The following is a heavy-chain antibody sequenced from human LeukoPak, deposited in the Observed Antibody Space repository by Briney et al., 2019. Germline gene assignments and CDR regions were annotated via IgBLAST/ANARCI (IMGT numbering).Heavy chain of an antibody. CDR1: GFTFSSYA. V-gene: IGHV3-23*01. D-gene: IGHD2-2*02. CDR3: ANPDIVVVPAAIHGDAFDI. CDR2: ISGSGGST. J-gene: IGHJ3*02. Sequence: GGSLRLSCAASGFTFSSYAMSWVRQAPGKGLEWVSAISGSGGSTYYADSVKGRFTISRDNSKNTLYLQMNRLRAEDTAVYYCANPDIVVVPAAIHGDAFDIWGQGTMVTVSS.